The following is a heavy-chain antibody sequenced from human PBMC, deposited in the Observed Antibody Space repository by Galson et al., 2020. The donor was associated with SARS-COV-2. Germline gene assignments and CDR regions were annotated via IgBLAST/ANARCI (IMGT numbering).Heavy chain of an antibody. D-gene: IGHD2-21*02. CDR1: GFTFSSYA. CDR2: ITGSGGDT. J-gene: IGHJ4*02. Sequence: GESLKISCAASGFTFSSYAMSWVRQAPGKGLEWVSAITGSGGDTYYADSVRGRFTIPRDNSMNTVSLQMNSLRAEDTAVYYCATDFVVPARGSHKYYFDYWGQGTLVTVSS. V-gene: IGHV3-23*01. CDR3: ATDFVVPARGSHKYYFDY.